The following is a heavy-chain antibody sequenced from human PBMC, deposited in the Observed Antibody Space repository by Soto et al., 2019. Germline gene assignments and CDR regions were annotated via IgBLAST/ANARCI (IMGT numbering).Heavy chain of an antibody. CDR1: GFTFSSYA. V-gene: IGHV3-23*01. Sequence: GGSLRLSCAASGFTFSSYAMSWVRQAPGKGLEWVSAISGSGGSTYYADSVKGRFTISRDNSKNTLYLQMNSLRAEDTAVYYCAKDRPSTDITTVTTDAFDIWGQGTMVTVSS. CDR2: ISGSGGST. D-gene: IGHD4-17*01. J-gene: IGHJ3*02. CDR3: AKDRPSTDITTVTTDAFDI.